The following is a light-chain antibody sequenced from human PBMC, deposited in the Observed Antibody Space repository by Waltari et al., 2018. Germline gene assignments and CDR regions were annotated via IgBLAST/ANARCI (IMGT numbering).Light chain of an antibody. CDR2: LGS. CDR3: MQTLQSPWT. V-gene: IGKV2-28*01. CDR1: QSRLHSSGYNY. J-gene: IGKJ1*01. Sequence: DMVMTQSPRSLSVTPGEPASMSCRSSQSRLHSSGYNYLVWYLQKPGQSPQLLIYLGSYRASGVPHRFSGSGSGTECTLKIDRVEADDVGVYYCMQTLQSPWTFGQGTKVEI.